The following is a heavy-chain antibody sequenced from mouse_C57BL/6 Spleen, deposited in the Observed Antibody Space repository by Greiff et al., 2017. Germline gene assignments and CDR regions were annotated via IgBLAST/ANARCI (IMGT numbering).Heavy chain of an antibody. CDR2: IDPSDSYT. J-gene: IGHJ4*01. V-gene: IGHV1-69*01. D-gene: IGHD1-1*01. CDR1: GYTFTSYW. Sequence: QVQLQQPGAELVMPGASVKLSCKASGYTFTSYWMHWVKQRPGQGLEWIGEIDPSDSYTNYNQKFKGKSTLTVDKSSSTAYMQLSSLTSEDSAVYYCARLNTTVVGALGYWGQGTSVTVSS. CDR3: ARLNTTVVGALGY.